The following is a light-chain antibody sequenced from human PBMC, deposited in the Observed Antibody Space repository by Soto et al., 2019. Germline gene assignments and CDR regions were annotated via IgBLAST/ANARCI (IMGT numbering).Light chain of an antibody. J-gene: IGKJ1*01. V-gene: IGKV1-39*01. Sequence: DIQMTQSPSTLSASVGDRVTITCRASQTISSWLAGYQQKPGKVPKLLIYKASSLQSGVPSRFSGSGSGTDFTLTISSLQPKDFATYYCQQSYSTPPTFGQGTKVEIK. CDR3: QQSYSTPPT. CDR2: KAS. CDR1: QTISSW.